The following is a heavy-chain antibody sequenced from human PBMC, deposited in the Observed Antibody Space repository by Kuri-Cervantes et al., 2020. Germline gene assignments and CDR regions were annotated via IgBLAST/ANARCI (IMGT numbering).Heavy chain of an antibody. V-gene: IGHV3-30*04. Sequence: GESLKISCAASGFTFSSYAMYWVRQAPGKGLEWVAVISYDGSNKYYADSVKGRFTISRDNSKNTLYLQMNSLRADDTAVYYCARQIVVDAFDIWGQGTMVTVSS. CDR2: ISYDGSNK. J-gene: IGHJ3*02. CDR3: ARQIVVDAFDI. D-gene: IGHD3-22*01. CDR1: GFTFSSYA.